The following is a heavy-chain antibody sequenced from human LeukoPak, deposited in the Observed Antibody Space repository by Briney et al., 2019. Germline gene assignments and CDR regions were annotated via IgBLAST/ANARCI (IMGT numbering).Heavy chain of an antibody. CDR3: ARDPGSSGPPGSMDV. CDR2: ISAYNGNT. CDR1: GYTFISYG. J-gene: IGHJ6*02. V-gene: IGHV1-18*01. Sequence: ASVKVSCKASGYTFISYGISWVRQAPGQGLEWMGWISAYNGNTNYAQKFQGRVTMTTDTSTSTAYMELRSLRSDDTAVYYCARDPGSSGPPGSMDVWGQGTTVTVSS. D-gene: IGHD6-13*01.